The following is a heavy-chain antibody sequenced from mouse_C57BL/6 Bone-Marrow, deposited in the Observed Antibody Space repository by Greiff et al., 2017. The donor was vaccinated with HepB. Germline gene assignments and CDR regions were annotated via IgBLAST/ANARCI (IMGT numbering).Heavy chain of an antibody. Sequence: EVQLQQSGPELVKPAASVKIPCKASGYTFTDYYMNWVKQSHGKSLEWIGDINPNNGGTSYNQKFKGKATLTVDKSSSTAYMELRSLTSEDSAVYYCASPIYYGLAGFAYWGQGTLVTVSA. J-gene: IGHJ3*01. CDR2: INPNNGGT. CDR1: GYTFTDYY. V-gene: IGHV1-26*01. D-gene: IGHD2-2*01. CDR3: ASPIYYGLAGFAY.